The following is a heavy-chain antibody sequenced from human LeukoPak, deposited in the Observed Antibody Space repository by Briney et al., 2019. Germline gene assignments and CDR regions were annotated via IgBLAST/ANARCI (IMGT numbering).Heavy chain of an antibody. CDR1: GFTFSGYY. CDR3: ARDIRLVVVPAAENDAFDI. V-gene: IGHV3-11*01. CDR2: ISSSGSTI. D-gene: IGHD2-2*01. Sequence: GGSLRLSCAASGFTFSGYYMSWIRQAPGKGLEWVSYISSSGSTIYYADSVKGRFTISRDNAKNSLYLQMNSLRAEDTAVYYCARDIRLVVVPAAENDAFDIWGQGTMVTVSS. J-gene: IGHJ3*02.